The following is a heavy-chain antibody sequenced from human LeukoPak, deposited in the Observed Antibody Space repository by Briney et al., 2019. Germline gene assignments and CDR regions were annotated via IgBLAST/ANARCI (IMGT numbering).Heavy chain of an antibody. D-gene: IGHD3-22*01. CDR1: GFTFGDYA. V-gene: IGHV3-49*04. Sequence: PGGSLRLSCTASGFTFGDYAMSWVRQAPGKGLEWVGFIRSKAYGGTTEYAASVKGRFTISRDDSKSNAYLQMNSLKTEDTAVYYCTRDQGYYYDSSGYYHYYWGQGTLVTVSS. CDR2: IRSKAYGGTT. CDR3: TRDQGYYYDSSGYYHYY. J-gene: IGHJ4*02.